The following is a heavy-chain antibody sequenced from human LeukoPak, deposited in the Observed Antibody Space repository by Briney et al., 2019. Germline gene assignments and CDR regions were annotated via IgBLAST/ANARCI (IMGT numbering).Heavy chain of an antibody. J-gene: IGHJ5*02. CDR2: IDHTGST. Sequence: PSETLSPTCAVSGGTFRGYYWSWIRQPPGKGLAWIGEIDHTGSTNYNPSLESRVTLPVDTSKNQVSLNLNSLTAADTAVYYCARGLRFHVGSGNWFDLWGQGTLVTVSS. V-gene: IGHV4-34*01. CDR1: GGTFRGYY. D-gene: IGHD3-10*01. CDR3: ARGLRFHVGSGNWFDL.